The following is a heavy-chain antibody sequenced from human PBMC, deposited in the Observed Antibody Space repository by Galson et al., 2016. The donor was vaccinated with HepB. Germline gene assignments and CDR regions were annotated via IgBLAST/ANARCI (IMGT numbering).Heavy chain of an antibody. CDR3: ARGYSYAHWFDP. J-gene: IGHJ5*02. CDR1: GDSLSTYF. D-gene: IGHD3-16*01. V-gene: IGHV4-59*01. CDR2: IYSSGSA. Sequence: LSLTCTISGDSLSTYFWNWIRQSPGKRLEWIGNIYSSGSARYNPSLQSRVTMSVDSAKNQFSLELTSVTAADMGVYYCARGYSYAHWFDPWGQGTPVIVSS.